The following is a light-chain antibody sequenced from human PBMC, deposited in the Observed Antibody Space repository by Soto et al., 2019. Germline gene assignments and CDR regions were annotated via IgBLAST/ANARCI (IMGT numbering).Light chain of an antibody. Sequence: DIQMTQSPSTLSASVGDRVTFTCRASQSVSIWLAWYQQKPGKAPKLLISGASTLESGVPSRFSGSGSGTEFTLTSSRLQPDDFATYYCQQYKNYLTFGQGTKVEFK. CDR1: QSVSIW. J-gene: IGKJ1*01. V-gene: IGKV1-5*01. CDR2: GAS. CDR3: QQYKNYLT.